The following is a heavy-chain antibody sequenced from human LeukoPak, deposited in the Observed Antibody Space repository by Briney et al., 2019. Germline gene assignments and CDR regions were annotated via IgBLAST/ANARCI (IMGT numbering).Heavy chain of an antibody. CDR1: GYTFTGYY. D-gene: IGHD3-16*01. J-gene: IGHJ4*02. CDR2: INPNSGDT. Sequence: ASVKVSCKASGYTFTGYYMHWVRQAPGQGLEWMGWINPNSGDTKYAQKFQGRVTMTRDTSISTAYMELSRLRSDDTAVYYCATQRASCRWGTDFDYWGQGTLVTVSS. V-gene: IGHV1-2*02. CDR3: ATQRASCRWGTDFDY.